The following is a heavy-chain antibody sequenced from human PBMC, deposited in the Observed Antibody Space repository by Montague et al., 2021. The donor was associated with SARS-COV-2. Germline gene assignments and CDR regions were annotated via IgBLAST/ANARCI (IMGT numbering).Heavy chain of an antibody. CDR1: GFSLNTSGMC. Sequence: PALVKPTQTLTLTCTFSGFSLNTSGMCVSWIRQPPGKALEWLALIDCDEDQYYSTSLKTRLTTSKDTSKNQVVLTMTNMDPIDTATYYCARSYGDYRDSYFDYWGQGTLVTVSS. D-gene: IGHD4-17*01. CDR3: ARSYGDYRDSYFDY. CDR2: IDCDEDQ. V-gene: IGHV2-70*01. J-gene: IGHJ4*02.